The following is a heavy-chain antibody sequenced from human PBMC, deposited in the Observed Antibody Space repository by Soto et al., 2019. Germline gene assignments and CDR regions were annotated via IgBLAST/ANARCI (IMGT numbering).Heavy chain of an antibody. CDR2: LSWKSGTI. CDR1: GFTFDDYA. D-gene: IGHD6-19*01. CDR3: AKAESSGWYYSLDY. V-gene: IGHV3-9*01. Sequence: EVQLVESGGGLVQPGKSLRLSCAASGFTFDDYAMHWVRQVPGKGLEWVSGLSWKSGTIDYADSVKGRFTISRDNAKNSLHLQMNSLKPEDTAFYYCAKAESSGWYYSLDYWGQGTLVTVSS. J-gene: IGHJ4*02.